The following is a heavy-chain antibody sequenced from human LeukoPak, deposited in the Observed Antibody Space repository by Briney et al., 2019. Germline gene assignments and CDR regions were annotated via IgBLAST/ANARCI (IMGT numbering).Heavy chain of an antibody. J-gene: IGHJ5*01. CDR3: ARHAKYNYSDS. CDR1: GGSVISDTYY. CDR2: IHYSEST. V-gene: IGHV4-39*01. Sequence: PSETLSLTCTVSGGSVISDTYYWGWIRQPPGKGLEWIGSIHYSESTYYTPSLKTRITMSVDTSKNQFSLKLRSVTAADTAVYFCARHAKYNYSDSWGQGTLVTVSS.